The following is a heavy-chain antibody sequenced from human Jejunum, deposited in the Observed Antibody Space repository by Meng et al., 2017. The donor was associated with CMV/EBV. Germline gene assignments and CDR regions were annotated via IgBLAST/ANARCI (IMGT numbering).Heavy chain of an antibody. CDR3: ARVVKGGNYLEY. CDR1: GFTFDTYG. J-gene: IGHJ4*02. Sequence: ATSGFTFDTYGMSWVRQAPGKGLEWVSSISISSYTYYADSVKGRFTISRDNAKNSLYLQMNSLRAEDTAVYYCARVVKGGNYLEYWGQGTLGTVSS. V-gene: IGHV3-21*01. CDR2: ISISSYT. D-gene: IGHD4-23*01.